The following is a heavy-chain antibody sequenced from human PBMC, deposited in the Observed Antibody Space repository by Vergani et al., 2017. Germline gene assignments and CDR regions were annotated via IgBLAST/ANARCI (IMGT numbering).Heavy chain of an antibody. CDR2: IRYDDSRNK. CDR3: AKDFVPGRAFDI. CDR1: GFTFNNSN. Sequence: QVQLVESGGGVVQPGESLRLSCAASTSGFTFNNSNMHWVRQAPGKGLEWVACIRYDDSRNKYYAASVQGRFIISRDNSKNTVFLQMNSLRPEDTALYYCAKDFVPGRAFDIWGQGTMVTVSS. V-gene: IGHV3-30*02. J-gene: IGHJ3*02.